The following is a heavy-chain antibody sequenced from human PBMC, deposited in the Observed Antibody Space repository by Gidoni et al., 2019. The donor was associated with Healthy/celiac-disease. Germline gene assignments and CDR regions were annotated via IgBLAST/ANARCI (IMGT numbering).Heavy chain of an antibody. V-gene: IGHV4-34*01. CDR3: ARGWGTAMVQGDNFDS. D-gene: IGHD5-18*01. J-gene: IGHJ4*02. Sequence: QVQLQQWGAGLLKPSETLSLTCAVYGGSFSGYYWSWLRQPPGKGLEWIGEINHSGSTHYTPSLQSRVTISVDTSKNQCSLPLSSVTAADTAVYYCARGWGTAMVQGDNFDSWGQGTLVTVSS. CDR1: GGSFSGYY. CDR2: INHSGST.